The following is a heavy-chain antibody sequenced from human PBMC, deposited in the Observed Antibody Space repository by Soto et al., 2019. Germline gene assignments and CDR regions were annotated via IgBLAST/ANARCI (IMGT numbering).Heavy chain of an antibody. CDR3: ARVSTAGSDNWFDP. CDR1: GYTFTSYG. D-gene: IGHD2-2*01. J-gene: IGHJ5*02. Sequence: GASVKVSCKSSGYTFTSYGISWVRQAPGQGLEWMGWISAYNGNTNYAQKLQGRVTMTTDTSTSTAYMELRSLRSDDTAVYYCARVSTAGSDNWFDPWGQGTLVTSPQ. CDR2: ISAYNGNT. V-gene: IGHV1-18*01.